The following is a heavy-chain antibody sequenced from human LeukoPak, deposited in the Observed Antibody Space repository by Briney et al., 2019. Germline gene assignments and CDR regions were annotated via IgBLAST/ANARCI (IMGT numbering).Heavy chain of an antibody. CDR3: ARRDRWLHHYDY. D-gene: IGHD5-24*01. Sequence: ASETLSLTCTVSGGSISTYYWGWIRQPPGKGLEWIGSIYYSGSTYYNPSLKSRVTISVDTSKNQFSLKLSSVTAADTAVYYCARRDRWLHHYDYWGQGTLVTVSS. CDR1: GGSISTYY. J-gene: IGHJ4*02. V-gene: IGHV4-39*01. CDR2: IYYSGST.